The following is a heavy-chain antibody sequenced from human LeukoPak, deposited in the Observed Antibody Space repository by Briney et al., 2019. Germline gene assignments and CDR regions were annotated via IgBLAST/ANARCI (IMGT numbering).Heavy chain of an antibody. CDR1: GGSISSSSYY. Sequence: PSETLSLTCTVSGGSISSSSYYWGWIRQPPGKGLEWIGSIYYSGSTYYNPSLKSRVTISVDTSKNQFSLKLSSVTAADTAVYYCAARGQWLVGGHDYWGQGTLVTVSS. J-gene: IGHJ4*02. CDR2: IYYSGST. D-gene: IGHD6-19*01. CDR3: AARGQWLVGGHDY. V-gene: IGHV4-39*07.